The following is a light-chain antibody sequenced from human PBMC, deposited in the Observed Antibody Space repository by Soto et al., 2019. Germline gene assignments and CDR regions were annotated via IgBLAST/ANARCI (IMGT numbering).Light chain of an antibody. CDR2: AAS. V-gene: IGKV1-39*01. CDR3: QQSYSTPSIT. CDR1: QSISSY. J-gene: IGKJ5*01. Sequence: DIQMTQSPSSLSASVRDRVTITCRASQSISSYLNWYQQKPGKAPKLLIYAASSLQSGVPSRFSGSGSGTDITLTISSLQPEDFATYYCQQSYSTPSITFGQGTRLEI.